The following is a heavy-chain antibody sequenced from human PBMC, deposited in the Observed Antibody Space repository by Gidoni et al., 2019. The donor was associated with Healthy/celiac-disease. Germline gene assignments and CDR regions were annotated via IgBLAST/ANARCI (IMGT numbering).Heavy chain of an antibody. V-gene: IGHV3-23*01. Sequence: EVQLLESGGGLVQPGGSLRLSCAAPGFTFSSYAMSWVRQAPGKGLEWVSAISGSGGSTYYADSVKGRFTISRDNSKNTLYLQMNSLRAEDTAVYYCAKDGIVVVVAATPGAFDIWGQGTMVTVSS. CDR2: ISGSGGST. J-gene: IGHJ3*02. D-gene: IGHD2-15*01. CDR3: AKDGIVVVVAATPGAFDI. CDR1: GFTFSSYA.